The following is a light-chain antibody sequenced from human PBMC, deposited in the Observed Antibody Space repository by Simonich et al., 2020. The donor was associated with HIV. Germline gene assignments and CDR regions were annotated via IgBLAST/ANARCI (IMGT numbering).Light chain of an antibody. J-gene: IGKJ2*01. CDR2: DAS. Sequence: DIVLTQSPATLSLSPGQRGTLSCRASQSVGSYLAWYQQKPGQAPRLLIYDASTRATGIPARFSGSGSGTEFTLTISSLQAEDVAVYYCQQYYSTSYTFGQGTKLEIK. CDR1: QSVGSY. CDR3: QQYYSTSYT. V-gene: IGKV3D-15*01.